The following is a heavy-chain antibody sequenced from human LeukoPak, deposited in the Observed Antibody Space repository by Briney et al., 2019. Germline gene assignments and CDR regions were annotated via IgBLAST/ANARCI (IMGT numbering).Heavy chain of an antibody. D-gene: IGHD6-19*01. J-gene: IGHJ5*02. V-gene: IGHV3-7*01. CDR1: GSSISNYW. CDR2: IKGDGSEK. CDR3: VRQAGVS. Sequence: GESLRLSCAASGSSISNYWMTWVRQAPGKGLECVANIKGDGSEKNYVDSVKGRFTISRDNAKNSLYLQMNSLRAEDTAVYYCVRQAGVSWGQGTLVTVSS.